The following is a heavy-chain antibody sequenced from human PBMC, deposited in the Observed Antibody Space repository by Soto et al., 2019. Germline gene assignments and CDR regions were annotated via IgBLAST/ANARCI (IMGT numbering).Heavy chain of an antibody. CDR2: IYYSGST. V-gene: IGHV4-31*03. D-gene: IGHD3-16*01. CDR1: GGSISSGVYY. Sequence: QVQLQESGPGLVKPSQTLSLTCTVSGGSISSGVYYCSCIRQHPVKGLEWIGYIYYSGSTYYNPSLKSRVTISVDTSKNQFSLKLSSVTAAVTAVYDCARDRHGTLALDPWGQGTLVTVSS. CDR3: ARDRHGTLALDP. J-gene: IGHJ5*02.